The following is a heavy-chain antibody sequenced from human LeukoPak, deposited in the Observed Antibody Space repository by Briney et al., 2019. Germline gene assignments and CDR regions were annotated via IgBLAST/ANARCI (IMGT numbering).Heavy chain of an antibody. CDR1: GGSFSCYY. V-gene: IGHV4-34*01. CDR2: INHSGST. J-gene: IGHJ4*02. Sequence: PSETLSLTCAVYGGSFSCYYWSWIRQPPGKGLEWIGEINHSGSTNYNPSLKSRVTISVDTSKNQFSLKLSSVTAADTAVYYCARRPRIAAHKLDYWGQGTLVTVSS. CDR3: ARRPRIAAHKLDY. D-gene: IGHD6-25*01.